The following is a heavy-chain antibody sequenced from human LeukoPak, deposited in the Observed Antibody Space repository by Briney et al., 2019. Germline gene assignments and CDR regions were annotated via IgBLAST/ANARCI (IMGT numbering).Heavy chain of an antibody. CDR2: IIPIFGTA. V-gene: IGHV1-69*13. D-gene: IGHD2-21*02. Sequence: SMKVSCKASGGTFSSYAISWVRQAPGQGLEWMGGIIPIFGTATYAQKFQGRVTLTADESTSAPYMELSSLRSEDTAVYYCAREEREYCGGDCNDAFDIWGQGTMVTVS. J-gene: IGHJ3*02. CDR1: GGTFSSYA. CDR3: AREEREYCGGDCNDAFDI.